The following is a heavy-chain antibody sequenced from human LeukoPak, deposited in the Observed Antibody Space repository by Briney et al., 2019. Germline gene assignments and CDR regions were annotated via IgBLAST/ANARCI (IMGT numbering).Heavy chain of an antibody. Sequence: GGSLRLSCAASGFTVSSNYMSWVRQAPGKGLEWVSVIYSCGSTYYADSVKGRFTISRDNSKNTLYLQINSLRAEDTAVYYCARDINFDPWGQGTLVTVSS. V-gene: IGHV3-66*03. CDR3: ARDINFDP. D-gene: IGHD1-14*01. CDR1: GFTVSSNY. CDR2: IYSCGST. J-gene: IGHJ5*02.